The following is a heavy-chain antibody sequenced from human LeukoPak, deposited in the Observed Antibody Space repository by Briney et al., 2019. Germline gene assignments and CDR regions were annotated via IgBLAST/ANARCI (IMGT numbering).Heavy chain of an antibody. V-gene: IGHV1-8*01. CDR3: ARDGSSWYTPVLNHYYGMDV. D-gene: IGHD6-13*01. CDR1: GYTFTSYD. CDR2: MNPNSGNT. Sequence: GASVKVSCKASGYTFTSYDINWVRQATGQGLEWMGWMNPNSGNTGYAQKFQGRVTMTRNTSISTAYMELSSLRSEDTAVYYCARDGSSWYTPVLNHYYGMDVWGQGTTVTVSS. J-gene: IGHJ6*02.